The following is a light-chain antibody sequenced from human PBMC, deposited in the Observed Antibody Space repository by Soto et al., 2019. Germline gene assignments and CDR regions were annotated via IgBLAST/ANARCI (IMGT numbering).Light chain of an antibody. CDR1: SSDVGSYNR. CDR3: STYTSDNNPYV. Sequence: QSALTQPASVSGSPGQSITISCTGTSSDVGSYNRVSWYQQHPDEAPKLMIYEVSNRPSGVSNRFSGSKSGNTASLTISGLQAEDEADYFCSTYTSDNNPYVFGTGTKVTVL. V-gene: IGLV2-14*01. J-gene: IGLJ1*01. CDR2: EVS.